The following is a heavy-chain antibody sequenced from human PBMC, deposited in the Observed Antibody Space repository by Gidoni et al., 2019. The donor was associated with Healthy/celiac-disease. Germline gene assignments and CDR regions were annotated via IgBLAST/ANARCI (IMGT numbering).Heavy chain of an antibody. CDR3: AREVGGYGDYVLSGWFDP. CDR2: IIPIFGTA. J-gene: IGHJ5*02. V-gene: IGHV1-69*19. CDR1: GGTFSSYA. Sequence: QVQLVQSGAEVNKPGSSVTASCTASGGTFSSYAISWVRRAHGQGLEWMGGIIPIFGTANYARKFKGRVTITANESTSTAYMELSSLRSEDTAVYYCAREVGGYGDYVLSGWFDPWGQGTLVTVSS. D-gene: IGHD4-17*01.